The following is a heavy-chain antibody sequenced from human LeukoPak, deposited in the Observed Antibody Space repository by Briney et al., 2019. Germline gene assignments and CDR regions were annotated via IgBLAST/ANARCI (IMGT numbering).Heavy chain of an antibody. CDR1: GATITSGSSY. J-gene: IGHJ5*02. V-gene: IGHV4-31*03. Sequence: SQTLSLTCSVSGATITSGSSYWSWIRQHPGTGLEWIGYISYSGTTYYTPSLKSRVTISVDTSKKQFSLKLNSVTAADTAIYYCARASAYSRSSGVNLWGQGTLVTVSS. D-gene: IGHD6-6*01. CDR3: ARASAYSRSSGVNL. CDR2: ISYSGTT.